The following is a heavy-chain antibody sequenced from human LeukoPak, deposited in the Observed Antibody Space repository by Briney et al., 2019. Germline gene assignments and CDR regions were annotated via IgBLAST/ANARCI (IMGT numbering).Heavy chain of an antibody. V-gene: IGHV1-18*01. J-gene: IGHJ5*02. Sequence: ASVKVSCKASGGSLRSYGISWVRQAPGQGLEWMGWISAYNGNTNYAQKLQGRVTMTTDTSTSTAYMELRSLRSDDTAVYYCARSTWFDPWGQGTLVTVSS. D-gene: IGHD5/OR15-5a*01. CDR3: ARSTWFDP. CDR1: GGSLRSYG. CDR2: ISAYNGNT.